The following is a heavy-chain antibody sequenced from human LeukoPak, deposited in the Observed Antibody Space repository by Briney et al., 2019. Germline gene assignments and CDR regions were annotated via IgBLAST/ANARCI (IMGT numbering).Heavy chain of an antibody. D-gene: IGHD3-22*01. V-gene: IGHV4-39*01. CDR3: ARLQLEYYYDSSGYYDY. Sequence: PSETLSLTCTVSGGSISSSSYYWGWIRQPPGKGLEWIGSIYYSGSTYYNTSLKSRVTISVDTSTNQFPLKLSSVTAADTAVYYCARLQLEYYYDSSGYYDYWGQGTLVTVSS. CDR1: GGSISSSSYY. J-gene: IGHJ4*02. CDR2: IYYSGST.